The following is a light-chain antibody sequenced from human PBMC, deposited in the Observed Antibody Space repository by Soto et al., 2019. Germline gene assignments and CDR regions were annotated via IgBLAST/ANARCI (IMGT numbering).Light chain of an antibody. J-gene: IGKJ2*01. V-gene: IGKV1-39*01. CDR3: QQTYSPSYS. CDR1: RSIVTY. Sequence: DIQMTQSPNSLSASVGDRVTITCRASRSIVTYVNWYQQKPGKAPNLLVYAASSLQSGVPSRFSGSGSVTDFTLTISALQPEDFATDYCQQTYSPSYSIGQGTKLEI. CDR2: AAS.